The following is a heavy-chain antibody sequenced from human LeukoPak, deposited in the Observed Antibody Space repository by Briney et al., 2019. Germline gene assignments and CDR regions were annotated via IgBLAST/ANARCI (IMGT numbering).Heavy chain of an antibody. CDR2: ISYVGSNK. CDR3: AKDDGGSYFDY. D-gene: IGHD1-26*01. J-gene: IGHJ4*02. V-gene: IGHV3-30*18. Sequence: GGPLRLSCAASGFTFSSYGMHWVRQAPGKGLEWVAVISYVGSNKYYADSVKGRFTISRDNSKNTLYLQMNSLRAEDTAVYYCAKDDGGSYFDYWGQGTLVTVSS. CDR1: GFTFSSYG.